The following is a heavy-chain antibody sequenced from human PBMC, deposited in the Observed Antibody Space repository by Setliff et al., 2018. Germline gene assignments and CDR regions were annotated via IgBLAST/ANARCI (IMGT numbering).Heavy chain of an antibody. J-gene: IGHJ6*03. D-gene: IGHD3-16*02. CDR3: ARSLSFLGGYYYYYMDV. CDR2: INPSGGST. CDR1: GYTFTSYY. Sequence: ASVKVSCKASGYTFTSYYMHWVRQAPGQGLEWMGIINPSGGSTSYAQKFQGRVTMTRDTSTSTVYMELSGLRSEDTAVYYCARSLSFLGGYYYYYMDVWGKGTTVTVSS. V-gene: IGHV1-46*01.